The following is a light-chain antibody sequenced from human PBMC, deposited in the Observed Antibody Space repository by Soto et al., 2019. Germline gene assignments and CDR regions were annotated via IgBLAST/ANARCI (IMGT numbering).Light chain of an antibody. CDR2: DAS. CDR3: QQGT. Sequence: DIQMTQSPSTLSASVGERVTITCRASQSISSWLAWYQQKPGKAPKLLIYDASSLESGVPSRFSGSGSGTEFTLTINSLQPDDFATYNCQQGTFGQGTKVEIK. V-gene: IGKV1-5*01. J-gene: IGKJ1*01. CDR1: QSISSW.